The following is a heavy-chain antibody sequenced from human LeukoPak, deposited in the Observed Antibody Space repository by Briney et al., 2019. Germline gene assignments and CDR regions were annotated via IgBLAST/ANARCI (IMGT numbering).Heavy chain of an antibody. V-gene: IGHV1-69*05. CDR2: IIPIFGTA. D-gene: IGHD6-25*01. CDR1: GGTFSSYA. CDR3: ARVASEDHYCYYYMDV. Sequence: GASVKVSCKASGGTFSSYAISWVRQAPGQGLEWMGGIIPIFGTANYAQKFQGRVTITTDESTSTAYMELSSLRSEDTAVYYCARVASEDHYCYYYMDVWGKGTTVTVSS. J-gene: IGHJ6*03.